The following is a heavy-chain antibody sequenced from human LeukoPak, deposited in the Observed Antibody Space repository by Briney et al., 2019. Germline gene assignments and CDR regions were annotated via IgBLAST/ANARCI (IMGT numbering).Heavy chain of an antibody. D-gene: IGHD2-2*01. CDR1: GFTFSSYA. J-gene: IGHJ4*02. Sequence: GRSLRLSCAASGFTFSSYAMHWVRQAPGKGLEWVAVISYDGSNKYYADSVKGRFTISRDNSKNTLYLQMNSPRAEDTAVYYCARECRTKVPAALCYFDYWGQGTLVTVSP. CDR2: ISYDGSNK. V-gene: IGHV3-30-3*01. CDR3: ARECRTKVPAALCYFDY.